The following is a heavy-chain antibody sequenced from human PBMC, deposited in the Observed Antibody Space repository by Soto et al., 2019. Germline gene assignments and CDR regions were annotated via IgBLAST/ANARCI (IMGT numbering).Heavy chain of an antibody. CDR3: AMSSSSDLAAFDI. Sequence: GGSLRLSCAASGFTFSSYSMNWVRQAPGKGLEWVSYISSSSSTIYYAHSVKVRFSISRDNAKNSLYLQMNSLRAEYTAVYYCAMSSSSDLAAFDIWGQGTMVTVSS. V-gene: IGHV3-48*01. D-gene: IGHD6-6*01. J-gene: IGHJ3*02. CDR1: GFTFSSYS. CDR2: ISSSSSTI.